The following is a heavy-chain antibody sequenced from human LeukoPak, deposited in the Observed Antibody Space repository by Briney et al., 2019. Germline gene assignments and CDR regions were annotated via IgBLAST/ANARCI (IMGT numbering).Heavy chain of an antibody. CDR3: ARGALYYGMDV. CDR1: GFTFSSCA. V-gene: IGHV3-30-3*01. J-gene: IGHJ6*02. CDR2: ISYDGSNK. Sequence: PGGSLRLSCAASGFTFSSCAMHWVRQAPGKGLEWVAVISYDGSNKYYADSVKGRFTISRDNSKNTLYLQINSLRAEDTAVYYCARGALYYGMDVWGQGTTVTVSS.